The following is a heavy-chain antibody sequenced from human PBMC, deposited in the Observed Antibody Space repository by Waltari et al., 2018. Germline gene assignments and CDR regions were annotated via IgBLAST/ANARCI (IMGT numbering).Heavy chain of an antibody. CDR2: TNAGNGNT. Sequence: QVQLVQSGAEVKKPGASVKVSCKASGYTFTSYAMHWVRQAPGPRLEWMGWTNAGNGNTKYSQKFQGRVTITRDTSASTAYMELSSLRSEDTAVYYCARTLVYYYGSGSYYNFDYWGQGTLVTVSS. CDR3: ARTLVYYYGSGSYYNFDY. J-gene: IGHJ4*02. CDR1: GYTFTSYA. V-gene: IGHV1-3*01. D-gene: IGHD3-10*01.